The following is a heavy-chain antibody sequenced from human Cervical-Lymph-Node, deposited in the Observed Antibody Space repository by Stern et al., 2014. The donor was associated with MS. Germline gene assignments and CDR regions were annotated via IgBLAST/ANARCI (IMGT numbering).Heavy chain of an antibody. J-gene: IGHJ4*02. CDR3: ASAYSSSHYYFDY. CDR1: GFSFSRYA. Sequence: DQLVESGGGVVQPGRSLRLSCAASGFSFSRYAMHWVRQAPGKGLEWVALIWYDGSNPYYADSVTGRFTISRDNFKNTLYLQMNSLRAEDTAVYYCASAYSSSHYYFDYWGQGILVTVSS. V-gene: IGHV3-33*01. D-gene: IGHD6-13*01. CDR2: IWYDGSNP.